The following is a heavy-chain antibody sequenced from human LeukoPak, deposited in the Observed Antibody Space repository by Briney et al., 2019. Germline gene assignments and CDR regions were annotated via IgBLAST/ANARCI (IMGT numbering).Heavy chain of an antibody. CDR2: IYSGGST. D-gene: IGHD6-19*01. Sequence: PGGSLRLSCAASGFTVSSNYMSWVRQAPGKGLAWVSVIYSGGSTYYADSVKGRFTISRDNSKNTLYLQMNSLRAEDTAVYYCARDRSRAVAGTRAFDIWGQGTMVTVSS. CDR3: ARDRSRAVAGTRAFDI. J-gene: IGHJ3*02. V-gene: IGHV3-53*01. CDR1: GFTVSSNY.